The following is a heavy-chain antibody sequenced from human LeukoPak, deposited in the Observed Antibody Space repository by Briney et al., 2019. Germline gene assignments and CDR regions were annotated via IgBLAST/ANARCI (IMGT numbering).Heavy chain of an antibody. CDR1: GYTFTSYD. CDR3: ASSASSGYYSDLLT. V-gene: IGHV1-8*01. D-gene: IGHD3-22*01. Sequence: ASVKVSCKASGYTFTSYDINWVRQATGQGLEWVGWMNPNSGNTGYAQKFQGRVTMTRNTSISTAYMELSSLRSEDTAVYYCASSASSGYYSDLLTWGQGTLVTVSS. J-gene: IGHJ4*02. CDR2: MNPNSGNT.